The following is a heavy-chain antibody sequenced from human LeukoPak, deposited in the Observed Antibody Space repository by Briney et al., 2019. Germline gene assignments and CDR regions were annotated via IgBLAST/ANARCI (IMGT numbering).Heavy chain of an antibody. J-gene: IGHJ4*02. CDR1: GFTFDDYA. Sequence: GGSLRLSCAASGFTFDDYAMHWVRQAPGKGLEWVSGIRWNSGSIGYADSVKGRFTISRDNAKHSLYLQMNSLRAEDMALYYCAKDSDYDSSGYHGPFDYWGQGTLVTVSS. V-gene: IGHV3-9*03. D-gene: IGHD3-22*01. CDR2: IRWNSGSI. CDR3: AKDSDYDSSGYHGPFDY.